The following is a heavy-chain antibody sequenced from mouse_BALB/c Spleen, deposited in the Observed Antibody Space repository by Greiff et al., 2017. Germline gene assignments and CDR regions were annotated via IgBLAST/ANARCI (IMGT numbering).Heavy chain of an antibody. J-gene: IGHJ1*01. CDR2: ISNGGGST. CDR1: GFTFSSYT. CDR3: ARQRYWYFDV. Sequence: DVKLVESGGGLVQPGGSLKLSCAASGFTFSSYTMSWVRQTPEKRLEWVAYISNGGGSTYYPDTVKGRFTISRDNAKNTLYLQMSSLKSEDTAMYYCARQRYWYFDVWGAGTTVTVSS. V-gene: IGHV5-12-2*01.